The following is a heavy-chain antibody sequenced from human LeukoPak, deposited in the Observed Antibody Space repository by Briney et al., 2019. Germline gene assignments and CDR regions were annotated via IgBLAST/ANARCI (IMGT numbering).Heavy chain of an antibody. V-gene: IGHV3-72*01. Sequence: PGWSLRLSCAASGFTFTDHFMDWVRQAPGKGLEGVGRTRKKDNSYTTEYAASVKGRLTISTDNSKNSLYLQMNSLKTEDTAVYYCESHSTGWNLGYWGQGTLVTVSS. CDR2: TRKKDNSYTT. D-gene: IGHD6-19*01. J-gene: IGHJ4*02. CDR1: GFTFTDHF. CDR3: ESHSTGWNLGY.